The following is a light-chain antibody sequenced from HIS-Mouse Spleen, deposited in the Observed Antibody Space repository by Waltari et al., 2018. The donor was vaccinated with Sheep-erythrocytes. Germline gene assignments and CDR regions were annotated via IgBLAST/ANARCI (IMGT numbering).Light chain of an antibody. CDR2: ENS. CDR3: YSTDSGGNGV. CDR1: ALPKKS. V-gene: IGLV3-10*01. J-gene: IGLJ2*01. Sequence: SYELTQPPSVSVSPGQTARTTCPGDALPKKSSYWYQQKSGQAPVLVIYENSKRPSGIPERFSGSSSGTMATLTISGAQVEDEADYYCYSTDSGGNGVFGGGTKLTVL.